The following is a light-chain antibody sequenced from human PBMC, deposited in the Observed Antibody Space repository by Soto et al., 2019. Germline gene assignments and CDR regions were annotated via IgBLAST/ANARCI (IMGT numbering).Light chain of an antibody. CDR1: QTVSIF. CDR2: SAS. V-gene: IGKV1-39*01. J-gene: IGKJ5*01. CDR3: QQSYTAPLS. Sequence: DIQLTQSPPSLSASVGDRVSITCRASQTVSIFLNWYQHPSGQVPTVRIHSASTLVSGVPSRFTGSGSGTEFTLPSDNVQPEDFATYYCQQSYTAPLSFGQGTRLEI.